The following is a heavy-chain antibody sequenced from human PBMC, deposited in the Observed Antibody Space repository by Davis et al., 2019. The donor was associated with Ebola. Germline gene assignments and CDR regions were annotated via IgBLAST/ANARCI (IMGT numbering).Heavy chain of an antibody. V-gene: IGHV3-23*03. Sequence: GESLKIPFAASGFAFASYSMHWLRQAPGQGPAWVSGLWSGGLNTYYTDSVMGRFTVSRDNSRNTLYLQMNSLRVDDTAVHYCAKCRSPLDNNWNRVFDSWGQGTLVTVSS. D-gene: IGHD1-1*01. CDR1: GFAFASYS. CDR2: LWSGGLNT. CDR3: AKCRSPLDNNWNRVFDS. J-gene: IGHJ4*02.